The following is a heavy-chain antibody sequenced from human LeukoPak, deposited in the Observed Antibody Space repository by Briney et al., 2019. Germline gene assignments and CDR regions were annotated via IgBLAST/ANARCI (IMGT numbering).Heavy chain of an antibody. CDR1: GFIFSDYS. J-gene: IGHJ4*02. CDR2: ISSGGSTI. V-gene: IGHV3-48*02. Sequence: PGGSLRLSCAASGFIFSDYSMNWVRQTPGKGLEWVAYISSGGSTIYYADSVRGRFTISRDSARNSLYLQMNSLRDEDTAVYYCASSGSYRFDYWGQGTLVTVSS. D-gene: IGHD1-26*01. CDR3: ASSGSYRFDY.